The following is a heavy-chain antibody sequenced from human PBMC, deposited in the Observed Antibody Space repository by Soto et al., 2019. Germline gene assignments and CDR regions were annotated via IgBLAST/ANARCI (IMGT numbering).Heavy chain of an antibody. J-gene: IGHJ5*02. CDR3: ARGAFWSGYYDRGWFDP. Sequence: PSETLCLTCTVSGGSISSGDYYWSWIRQPPGKGLEWIGYIYYSGSTYYNPSLKSRVTISVDTSKNQFSLKLSSVTAADTAVYYCARGAFWSGYYDRGWFDPWGQGTLVTVSS. CDR1: GGSISSGDYY. D-gene: IGHD3-3*01. V-gene: IGHV4-30-4*01. CDR2: IYYSGST.